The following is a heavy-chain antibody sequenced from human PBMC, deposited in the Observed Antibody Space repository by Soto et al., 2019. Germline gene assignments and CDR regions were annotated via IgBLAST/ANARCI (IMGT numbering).Heavy chain of an antibody. CDR2: IYYSGST. CDR1: GGSISSYY. Sequence: TSETLSLTCTVSGGSISSYYWSWIRQPPGKGLEWIGYIYYSGSTNYNPSLKSRVTISVDTSKNQFSLKLSSVTAADTAVYYCARGVAGTSYYYYYMDFWGKGTTVTVSS. J-gene: IGHJ6*03. CDR3: ARGVAGTSYYYYYMDF. D-gene: IGHD6-19*01. V-gene: IGHV4-59*08.